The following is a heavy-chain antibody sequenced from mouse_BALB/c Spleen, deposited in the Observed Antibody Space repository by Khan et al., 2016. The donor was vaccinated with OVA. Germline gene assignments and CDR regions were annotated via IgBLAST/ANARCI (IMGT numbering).Heavy chain of an antibody. CDR2: ISYSGNT. J-gene: IGHJ2*01. D-gene: IGHD2-12*01. V-gene: IGHV3-2*02. Sequence: EVKLLESGPGLVKPSQSLSLTCTVTGYSITTDYAWNWIRQFPGSKLEWMGHISYSGNTKYNPSLKSRISITRDTSKNQFFLQLKSVTTEDTSRCYCARIYSGDFDYWGQGTTLIVSS. CDR3: ARIYSGDFDY. CDR1: GYSITTDYA.